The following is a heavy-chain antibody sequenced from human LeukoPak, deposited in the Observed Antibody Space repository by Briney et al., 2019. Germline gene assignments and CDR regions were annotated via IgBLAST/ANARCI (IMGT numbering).Heavy chain of an antibody. D-gene: IGHD3-22*01. V-gene: IGHV4-34*01. J-gene: IGHJ6*03. Sequence: PSETLSLTCAVYGGSFSGYYWSWIRQPPGKGLEWIGEINHSGSTNYNPSLKSRVTISVDTSKNQFSLKLSSVTAADTAVYYCARRMYYYDSSGYYKGTYYYYMDVWGKGTTVTVSS. CDR1: GGSFSGYY. CDR3: ARRMYYYDSSGYYKGTYYYYMDV. CDR2: INHSGST.